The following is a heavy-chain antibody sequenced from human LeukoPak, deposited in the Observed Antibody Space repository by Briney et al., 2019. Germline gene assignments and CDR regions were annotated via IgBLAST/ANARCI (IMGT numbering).Heavy chain of an antibody. D-gene: IGHD2-15*01. CDR3: ALDIVVVVAATRQRDYYFDY. Sequence: AASVKVSCKASGYTFTSYGISWVRQAPGQGLEWMGWISAYNGNTNYAQKLQGRVTMTTDTSTSTAYMELRSLRSDDTAVYYCALDIVVVVAATRQRDYYFDYWGQGTLVTVSS. CDR2: ISAYNGNT. CDR1: GYTFTSYG. V-gene: IGHV1-18*01. J-gene: IGHJ4*02.